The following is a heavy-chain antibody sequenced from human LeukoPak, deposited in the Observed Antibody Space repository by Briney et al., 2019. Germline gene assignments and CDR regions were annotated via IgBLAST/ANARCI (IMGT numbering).Heavy chain of an antibody. CDR1: GFTFSSYS. D-gene: IGHD6-13*01. CDR2: INHDGIEK. V-gene: IGHV3-7*01. CDR3: TKDGAAGAPPEVMAV. J-gene: IGHJ6*02. Sequence: GGSLRLSCAASGFTFSSYSMNWVRQAPGKGPEWVANINHDGIEKNYVDSVRGRFTISRDNTKSSLYLQMNSLRAEDTAVYYCTKDGAAGAPPEVMAVWGQGTTVTVSS.